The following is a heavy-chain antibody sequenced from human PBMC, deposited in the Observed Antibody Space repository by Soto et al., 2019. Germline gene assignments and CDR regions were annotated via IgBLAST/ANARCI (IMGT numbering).Heavy chain of an antibody. CDR3: ARASPYSGYDYDYYYYGMDV. D-gene: IGHD5-12*01. CDR2: IIPIFGTA. CDR1: GGTFSSYA. Sequence: QVQLVQSGAEVKKPGSSVKVSCKASGGTFSSYAISWVRQAPGQGLEWMGGIIPIFGTANYAQKFQGRVTITADESTSTAYMELRSLRSEDTAVYYCARASPYSGYDYDYYYYGMDVWGQGTTVTVSS. J-gene: IGHJ6*02. V-gene: IGHV1-69*01.